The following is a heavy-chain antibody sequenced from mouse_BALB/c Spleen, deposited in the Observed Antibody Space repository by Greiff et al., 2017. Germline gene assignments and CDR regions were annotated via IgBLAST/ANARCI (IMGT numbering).Heavy chain of an antibody. D-gene: IGHD1-1*01. V-gene: IGHV1S127*01. J-gene: IGHJ4*01. CDR1: GYTFTSYW. CDR3: TRLGNYYGSSLDY. Sequence: VQLQQSGAELVKPGASVKMSCKASGYTFTSYWMHWVKQRPGQGLEWIGTIDPSDSYTSYNQKFKGKATLTVDTSSSTAYMQLSSLTSEDSAVYYCTRLGNYYGSSLDYWGQGTSVTVSS. CDR2: IDPSDSYT.